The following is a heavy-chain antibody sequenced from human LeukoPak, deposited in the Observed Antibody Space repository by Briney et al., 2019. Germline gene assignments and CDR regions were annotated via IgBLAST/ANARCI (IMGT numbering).Heavy chain of an antibody. CDR1: GYTFTGYY. CDR3: ARDRGSGSYTSDYYYYMGV. Sequence: ASVKVSCKASGYTFTGYYMHWVRQAPGQGLEWMGRINPNSGGTNYAQKFQGRVTMTRDTSISTAYMELSRLRSDDTAVYYCARDRGSGSYTSDYYYYMGVWGKGTTVTVSS. CDR2: INPNSGGT. V-gene: IGHV1-2*06. D-gene: IGHD1-26*01. J-gene: IGHJ6*03.